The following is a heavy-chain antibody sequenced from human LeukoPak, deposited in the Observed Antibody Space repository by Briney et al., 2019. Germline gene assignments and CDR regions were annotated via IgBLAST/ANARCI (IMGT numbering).Heavy chain of an antibody. CDR1: EFTFSDHY. Sequence: GGSLRLSCAASEFTFSDHYMDWVRQAPGEGLEWVAVISYDGSNKYYADSAKGRFTISRDNSKNTLFLQMNSLRAEDTAVYFCARGPLYSSGWFFRGQGTLVTVSS. CDR3: ARGPLYSSGWFF. CDR2: ISYDGSNK. J-gene: IGHJ4*02. D-gene: IGHD6-19*01. V-gene: IGHV3-30*03.